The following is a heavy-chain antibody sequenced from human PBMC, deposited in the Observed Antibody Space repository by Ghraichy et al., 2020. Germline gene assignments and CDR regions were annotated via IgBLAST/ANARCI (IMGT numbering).Heavy chain of an antibody. CDR3: ARDRDFWSGRGAFDI. Sequence: ETLSLTCTVSGGSISSYYWSWIRQPPGKGLEWIGYIYYSGSTNYNPSLKSRVTISVDTSKNHFSLKLSSVTAADTAVYYCARDRDFWSGRGAFDIWGQGTMVTVSS. V-gene: IGHV4-59*01. D-gene: IGHD3-3*01. J-gene: IGHJ3*02. CDR1: GGSISSYY. CDR2: IYYSGST.